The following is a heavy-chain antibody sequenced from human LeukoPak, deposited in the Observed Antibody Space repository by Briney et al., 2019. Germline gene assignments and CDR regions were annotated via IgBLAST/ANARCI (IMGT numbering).Heavy chain of an antibody. CDR2: IFPIFGTA. Sequence: VASVKDSCKASRGTLSSYAISWVRPAPGRGLEWMGRIFPIFGTANYAQKVQGRVTITADKSTSTAYMELSSLRCEDAAVYYCAREAYYDILTGHYYYYMDVWGKGTTVTVSS. D-gene: IGHD3-9*01. V-gene: IGHV1-69*06. CDR3: AREAYYDILTGHYYYYMDV. CDR1: RGTLSSYA. J-gene: IGHJ6*03.